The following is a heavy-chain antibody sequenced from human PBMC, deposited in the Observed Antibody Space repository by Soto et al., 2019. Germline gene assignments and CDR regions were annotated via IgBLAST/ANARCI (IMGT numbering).Heavy chain of an antibody. CDR1: GGTFSSYA. Sequence: GASVKVSCKASGGTFSSYAISWVRQAPGQGLEWMGGIIPIFGTANYAQKFQGRVTITADESTSTAYMELSSLRSEDTAVYYCARVLDSGSWMFDYWGQGTLVTVSS. CDR3: ARVLDSGSWMFDY. V-gene: IGHV1-69*13. J-gene: IGHJ4*02. CDR2: IIPIFGTA. D-gene: IGHD6-13*01.